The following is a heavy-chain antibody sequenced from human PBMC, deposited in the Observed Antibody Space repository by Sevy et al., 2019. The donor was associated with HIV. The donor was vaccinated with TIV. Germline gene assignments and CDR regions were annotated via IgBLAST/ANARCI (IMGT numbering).Heavy chain of an antibody. Sequence: SETLSLTCAVHDGSFSGYYWNWIRQLPGKGLEWIGEINESGITYYNPSTKSRVTISVDTSKKQFSLKLNSVTAVDSAVYFCARSPPVVVVPGAPSWFDPWGQGTLVTVSS. D-gene: IGHD2-2*01. V-gene: IGHV4-34*01. CDR3: ARSPPVVVVPGAPSWFDP. CDR2: INESGIT. CDR1: DGSFSGYY. J-gene: IGHJ5*02.